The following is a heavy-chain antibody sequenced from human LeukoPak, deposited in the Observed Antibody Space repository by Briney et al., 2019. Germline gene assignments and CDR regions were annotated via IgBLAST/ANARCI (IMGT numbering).Heavy chain of an antibody. D-gene: IGHD2-15*01. J-gene: IGHJ4*02. V-gene: IGHV3-9*01. CDR3: ARDLSAGVVVAAASDY. Sequence: GGSLRLSCAASGFTFDDYAMHWVRQAPGKGLEWVSGISWNSGSIGYADSVKGRFTISRDNAKNSLYLQMNSLRAEDTAVYYCARDLSAGVVVAAASDYWGQGTLVTVSS. CDR2: ISWNSGSI. CDR1: GFTFDDYA.